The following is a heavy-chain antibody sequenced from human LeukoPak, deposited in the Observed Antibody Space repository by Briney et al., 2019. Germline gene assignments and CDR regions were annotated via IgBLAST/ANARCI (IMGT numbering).Heavy chain of an antibody. Sequence: ASVKVSCKASVYTFTNFYIHWVRQAPGQGLEWMGWMNPNSGNTGYAQKFQGRVTMTRNTSISTAYMELSSLRSEDTAVYYCARADYGGKPVFDYWGQGTLVTVSS. D-gene: IGHD4-23*01. J-gene: IGHJ4*02. V-gene: IGHV1-8*02. CDR2: MNPNSGNT. CDR3: ARADYGGKPVFDY. CDR1: VYTFTNFY.